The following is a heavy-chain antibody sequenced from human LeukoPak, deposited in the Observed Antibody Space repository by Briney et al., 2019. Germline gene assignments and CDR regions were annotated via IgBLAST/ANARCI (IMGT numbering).Heavy chain of an antibody. CDR3: AKLTYYYDNSGYYGDAFDI. D-gene: IGHD3-22*01. V-gene: IGHV3-23*01. J-gene: IGHJ3*02. Sequence: PGGSLRLSCAASGFTFSSYAMSWVRQAPGKGLEWVSAISGSGGSTYYADSVKGRFTISRDNAKNSLYLQMNSLRAEDTAVYYCAKLTYYYDNSGYYGDAFDIWGQGTMVTVSS. CDR1: GFTFSSYA. CDR2: ISGSGGST.